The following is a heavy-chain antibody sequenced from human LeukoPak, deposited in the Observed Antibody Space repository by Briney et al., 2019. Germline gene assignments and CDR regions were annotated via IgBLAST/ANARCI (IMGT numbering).Heavy chain of an antibody. CDR2: IYYSGST. CDR3: ASYSSGWYFDY. D-gene: IGHD6-19*01. J-gene: IGHJ4*02. V-gene: IGHV4-59*01. Sequence: SETLSLTRTVSGGSISTYYWSWIRQPPGKGLEWIGYIYYSGSTNYNPSLKSRVTISVDTSKNQFSLKLSSMTAADTAVYYCASYSSGWYFDYWGQGTLVTVSS. CDR1: GGSISTYY.